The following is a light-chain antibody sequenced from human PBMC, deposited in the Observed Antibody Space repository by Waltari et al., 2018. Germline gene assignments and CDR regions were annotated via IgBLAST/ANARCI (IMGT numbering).Light chain of an antibody. J-gene: IGLJ2*01. CDR2: ANT. Sequence: QSVLTQPPSVSGAPGQRVAISCTGSSSNLGAGYLVHWYQQLPGTAPKLLIYANTNRPSGVPDRFSASKSGTSASLAITGLQPGDEADYYCQCYDSRLSGSLFGGGTKVTVL. V-gene: IGLV1-40*01. CDR1: SSNLGAGYL. CDR3: QCYDSRLSGSL.